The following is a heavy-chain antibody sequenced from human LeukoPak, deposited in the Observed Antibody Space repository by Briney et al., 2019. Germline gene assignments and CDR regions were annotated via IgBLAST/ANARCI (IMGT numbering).Heavy chain of an antibody. CDR2: IYTSGST. D-gene: IGHD6-19*01. CDR3: ARVAQKLERIAVARTSEWRANWYFDL. Sequence: SETLSLTCAVYGGSFSGYYWSWIRQPPGKGLEWIGHIYTSGSTNYNPSLKSRVTMSVDTSKNQFSLKLNSVTAADTAVYYCARVAQKLERIAVARTSEWRANWYFDLWGRGTLVTVSS. J-gene: IGHJ2*01. CDR1: GGSFSGYY. V-gene: IGHV4-59*10.